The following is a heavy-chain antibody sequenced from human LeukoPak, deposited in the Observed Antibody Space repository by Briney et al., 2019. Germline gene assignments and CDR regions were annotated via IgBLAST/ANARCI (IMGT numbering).Heavy chain of an antibody. J-gene: IGHJ3*02. Sequence: GGSLRLSCGASGFTFKNNSMSWVRQTPGKGLDWVSAISGSGATTYYADSVRGRFTISRDNAKNSLYLQMNSLRAEDTAVYYCAREEYYAHDAFDIWGQGTMVTVSS. CDR1: GFTFKNNS. V-gene: IGHV3-23*01. D-gene: IGHD2-2*01. CDR2: ISGSGATT. CDR3: AREEYYAHDAFDI.